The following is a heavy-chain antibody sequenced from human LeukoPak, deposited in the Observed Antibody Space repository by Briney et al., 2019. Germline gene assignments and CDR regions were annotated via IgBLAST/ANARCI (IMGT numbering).Heavy chain of an antibody. D-gene: IGHD3-10*01. CDR2: IKQDGNEK. J-gene: IGHJ4*02. CDR3: ARVSSYGSGSYYNPWIDY. V-gene: IGHV3-7*01. Sequence: SGGSLRLSCAASGFTFSTYWMSWVRQAPGKGLEWVANIKQDGNEKYYVDSVKGRSTISRDNAKNSLYLQMNSLRAEDTAVYYCARVSSYGSGSYYNPWIDYSGQGTLVTVSS. CDR1: GFTFSTYW.